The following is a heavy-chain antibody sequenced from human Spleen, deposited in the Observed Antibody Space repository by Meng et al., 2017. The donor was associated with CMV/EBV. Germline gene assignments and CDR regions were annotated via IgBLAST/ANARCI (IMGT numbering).Heavy chain of an antibody. CDR3: SREMTYYGHYFDY. J-gene: IGHJ4*02. Sequence: VHVLQSGLSVSHPCRYLRLALAAAGYTFRNYSMNWVRQSPGKGLEWFSSISSSCRDINYADSFKGRFTISRDNSKNSLYLQINSLRAEDTAVYYCSREMTYYGHYFDYWGQGTLVTVSS. CDR1: GYTFRNYS. CDR2: ISSSCRDI. D-gene: IGHD3-10*01. V-gene: IGHV3-21*01.